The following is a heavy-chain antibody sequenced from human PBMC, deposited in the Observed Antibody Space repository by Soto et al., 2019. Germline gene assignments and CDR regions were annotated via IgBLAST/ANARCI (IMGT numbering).Heavy chain of an antibody. D-gene: IGHD3-3*01. Sequence: GGSLRLSCTTSGITFGDYAMSWFRQAPGKGLEWVGFIRRKAYGGKTEYAASVKGRLIISRDDSKNIAYLQMNSLKTEDTAMYYCTRGRTYREQYSDFWSGNPYYFDYWGQGTLVTVSS. J-gene: IGHJ4*02. CDR1: GITFGDYA. V-gene: IGHV3-49*03. CDR3: TRGRTYREQYSDFWSGNPYYFDY. CDR2: IRRKAYGGKT.